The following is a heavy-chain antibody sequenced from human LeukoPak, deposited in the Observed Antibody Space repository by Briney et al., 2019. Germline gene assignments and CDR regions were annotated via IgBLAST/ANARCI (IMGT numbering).Heavy chain of an antibody. CDR3: ANDLYSSSWYSLDY. CDR1: GFTFDDYA. CDR2: ISGSGGST. Sequence: QTGGSLRLSCAASGFTFDDYAMSWVRQAPGKGLEWVSAISGSGGSTYYADSVKGRFTISRDNSKNTLYLQMNSLRAEDTAVYYCANDLYSSSWYSLDYWGQGTLVTVSS. V-gene: IGHV3-23*01. J-gene: IGHJ4*02. D-gene: IGHD6-13*01.